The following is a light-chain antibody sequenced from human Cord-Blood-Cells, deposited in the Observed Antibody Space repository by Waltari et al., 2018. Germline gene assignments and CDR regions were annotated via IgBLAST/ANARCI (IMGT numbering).Light chain of an antibody. CDR1: SRGVGGFYY. V-gene: IGLV2-8*01. CDR3: SSYAGSNNYV. J-gene: IGLJ1*01. Sequence: QSALTQPPSASGSPGQSVPIPWPGTSRGVGGFYYVPWYQQHPGKAPKLMIYEVSKRPSGVPDRFSGSKSGNTASLTVSGLQAEDEADYYCSSYAGSNNYVFGTGTKVTVL. CDR2: EVS.